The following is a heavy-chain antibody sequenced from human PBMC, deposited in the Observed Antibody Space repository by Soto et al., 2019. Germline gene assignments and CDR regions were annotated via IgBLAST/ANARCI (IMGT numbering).Heavy chain of an antibody. CDR1: GYTFTGYY. D-gene: IGHD6-6*01. J-gene: IGHJ4*02. CDR3: ARAGIAARPPKYAPLDY. V-gene: IGHV1-2*04. Sequence: ASVKVSCKASGYTFTGYYMHWVRQAPGQGLEWMGWINPNSGGTNYAQKFQGWVTMTRDTSISTAYMELSRLRSDDTAVYYCARAGIAARPPKYAPLDYWGQGTLVTVSS. CDR2: INPNSGGT.